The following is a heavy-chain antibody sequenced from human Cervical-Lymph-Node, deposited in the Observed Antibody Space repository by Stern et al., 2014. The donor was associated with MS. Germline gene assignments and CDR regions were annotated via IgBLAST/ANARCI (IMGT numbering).Heavy chain of an antibody. J-gene: IGHJ4*02. V-gene: IGHV1-18*04. CDR3: ARGRGCIAAAGCHAGGDY. CDR1: GYTFTSYG. Sequence: MQLVESGAEVKKPGASVKVSCKASGYTFTSYGISWVRQAPGQGLEWRGWISAYNGNTNYAQKLQGRVTMTTDTSTSTAYMELRSLRSDDTAVYYCARGRGCIAAAGCHAGGDYWGQGTLVTVSS. CDR2: ISAYNGNT. D-gene: IGHD6-13*01.